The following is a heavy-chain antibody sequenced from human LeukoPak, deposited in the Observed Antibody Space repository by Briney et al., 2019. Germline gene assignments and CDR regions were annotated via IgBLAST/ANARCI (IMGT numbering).Heavy chain of an antibody. J-gene: IGHJ4*02. V-gene: IGHV4-59*08. Sequence: SETLSLTCTVSGGSISGYYWSWIRQPPGKGLQFIGYIHYTGSTNYNPSLESRVTLSVDTSKYQFSLKLRSVTAADTAVYYCARLSKDTVVLPAAMAHYFDYWGQGTLVTASS. CDR3: ARLSKDTVVLPAAMAHYFDY. CDR1: GGSISGYY. CDR2: IHYTGST. D-gene: IGHD2-2*01.